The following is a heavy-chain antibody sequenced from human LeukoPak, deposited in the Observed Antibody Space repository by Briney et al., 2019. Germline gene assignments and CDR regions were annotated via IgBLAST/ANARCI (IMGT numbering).Heavy chain of an antibody. Sequence: GGSLRHSCAAPGYTFFNYAMTWVRQAPGKGLEWVSTLTGVGGAAYYSASVEARFTISRDNSSNTLNLQMYSLRGQDTAVYYCAKKLLTGGGTWFDFWGQGTLVTVSS. V-gene: IGHV3-23*01. J-gene: IGHJ4*02. D-gene: IGHD1-14*01. CDR1: GYTFFNYA. CDR3: AKKLLTGGGTWFDF. CDR2: LTGVGGAA.